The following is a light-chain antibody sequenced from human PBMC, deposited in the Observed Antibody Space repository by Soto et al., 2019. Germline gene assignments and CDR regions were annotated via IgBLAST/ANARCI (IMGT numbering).Light chain of an antibody. Sequence: QPVLTQSPSASASLGASVKLTCTLSSGHSSYAIAWHQQQPEKGPRYLMNLNIDGSHTKGDGIPDRFSGSSSGAERYLTISSLHAEDEADYYCQTWGTGIVVFGGGTKVTVL. CDR1: SGHSSYA. CDR2: LNIDGSH. CDR3: QTWGTGIVV. J-gene: IGLJ2*01. V-gene: IGLV4-69*01.